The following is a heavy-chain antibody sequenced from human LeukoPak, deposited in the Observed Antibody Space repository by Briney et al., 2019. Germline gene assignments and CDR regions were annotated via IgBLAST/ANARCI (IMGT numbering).Heavy chain of an antibody. CDR3: AKDGVTATTPYYMDV. CDR1: GFTFSSYA. V-gene: IGHV3-30-3*01. D-gene: IGHD1-7*01. J-gene: IGHJ6*03. Sequence: GGSLRLSCAASGFTFSSYAMHWVRQAPGKGLEWVAVISYDGSNKYHADSVKGRFTISRDNSKNTLYLQMNSLRAEDTAVYYCAKDGVTATTPYYMDVWGKGTTVTVSS. CDR2: ISYDGSNK.